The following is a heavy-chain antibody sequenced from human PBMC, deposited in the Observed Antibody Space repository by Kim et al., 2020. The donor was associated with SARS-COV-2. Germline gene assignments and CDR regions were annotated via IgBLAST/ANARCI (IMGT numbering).Heavy chain of an antibody. D-gene: IGHD2-15*01. CDR3: ARDEGDEDIKTYYYYGMDV. J-gene: IGHJ6*02. CDR2: ISSSSSYI. V-gene: IGHV3-21*01. Sequence: GGSLRLSCAASGFTFSSYSMNWVRQAPGKGLEWVSSISSSSSYIYYADSVKGRFTISRDNAKNSLYLQMNSLRAEDTAVYYCARDEGDEDIKTYYYYGMDVWGQGTTVTVSS. CDR1: GFTFSSYS.